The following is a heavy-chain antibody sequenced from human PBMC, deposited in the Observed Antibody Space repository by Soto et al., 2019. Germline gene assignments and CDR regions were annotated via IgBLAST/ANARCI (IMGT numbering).Heavy chain of an antibody. J-gene: IGHJ6*03. CDR2: IWYEGGNK. CDR1: GLTFSSYG. V-gene: IGHV3-33*01. D-gene: IGHD4-4*01. CDR3: VLSNSAFPPGYYYMDV. Sequence: PGGSRRLSCSASGLTFSSYGMHWVRQAPGKGLEWVAVIWYEGGNKYYADSVKGRFTISRDISKNTLYLQMNSLRAEDTALYYCVLSNSAFPPGYYYMDVWGKGTTVTVSS.